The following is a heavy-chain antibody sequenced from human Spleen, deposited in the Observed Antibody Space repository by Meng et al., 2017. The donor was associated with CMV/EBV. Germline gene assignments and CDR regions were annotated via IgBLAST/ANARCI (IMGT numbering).Heavy chain of an antibody. J-gene: IGHJ6*02. V-gene: IGHV3-11*01. Sequence: GESLKISCAASGFTFSNYYMSWIRQAPGKGLEWLSYISNSGRITYDADSVKGRFTISRDNAKNSLYLQMNSLRAEDTAVYYCARVSPHVQWELLYHYYGMDVWGQGTTVTVSS. CDR1: GFTFSNYY. CDR3: ARVSPHVQWELLYHYYGMDV. D-gene: IGHD1-26*01. CDR2: ISNSGRIT.